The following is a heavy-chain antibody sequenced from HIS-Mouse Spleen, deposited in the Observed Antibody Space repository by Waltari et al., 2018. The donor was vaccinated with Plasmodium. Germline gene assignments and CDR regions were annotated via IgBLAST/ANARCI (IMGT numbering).Heavy chain of an antibody. J-gene: IGHJ6*02. CDR1: GYTFTSYY. D-gene: IGHD6-19*01. CDR3: ARDLFRIGVAGTEYYYGMDV. CDR2: INPSGGST. Sequence: QVQLVQSGAEVKKPGASVKVSCKASGYTFTSYYMHWVRQAPGQGLEWMGIINPSGGSTSYAQKFQGRVTMTRDTSTSTVYMELSSLRSEDTAVYYCARDLFRIGVAGTEYYYGMDVWGQGTTVTVSS. V-gene: IGHV1-46*01.